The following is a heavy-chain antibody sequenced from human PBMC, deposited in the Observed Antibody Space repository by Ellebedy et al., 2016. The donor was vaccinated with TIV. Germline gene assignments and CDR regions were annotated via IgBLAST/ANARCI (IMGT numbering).Heavy chain of an antibody. Sequence: SGPTLVKPTQTLTLTCTFSGFSLSTSGVGVGWIRQPPGKALEWLALIYWDDDKRYSPSLKSRLTITKDTSKKQVVLTMTNMDPVDTATYYCARIQGLYSSSWSNFDYWGQGTLVTVSS. J-gene: IGHJ4*02. D-gene: IGHD6-13*01. V-gene: IGHV2-5*02. CDR2: IYWDDDK. CDR3: ARIQGLYSSSWSNFDY. CDR1: GFSLSTSGVG.